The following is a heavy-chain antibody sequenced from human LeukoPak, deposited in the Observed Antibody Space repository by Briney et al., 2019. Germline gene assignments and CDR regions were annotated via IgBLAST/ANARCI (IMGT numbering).Heavy chain of an antibody. D-gene: IGHD1-14*01. CDR1: GFSFSNYA. V-gene: IGHV3-23*01. CDR3: AKVSGGGLYYDGMDV. Sequence: PGGSLRLSCASSGFSFSNYAMSWVRQAPGKGLEWVSSISGSGGSTHYADSVKGRFTISRDSSKNTLYLQMNSLRAEDTAVYYCAKVSGGGLYYDGMDVWGQGTTVTVSS. J-gene: IGHJ6*02. CDR2: ISGSGGST.